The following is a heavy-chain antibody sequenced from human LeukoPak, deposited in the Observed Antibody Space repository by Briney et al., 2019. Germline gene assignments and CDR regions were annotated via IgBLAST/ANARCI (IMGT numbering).Heavy chain of an antibody. CDR3: ARGGRGRNWFDP. CDR1: GDSVASGGYY. J-gene: IGHJ5*02. Sequence: PSETLSLTCTVSGDSVASGGYYWNWIRQPPGKGLEWIGYIYYSVSTSYNLSLKSRVTISVDTSENQFSLKLTSVTAADTAVYYCARGGRGRNWFDPWGQGTLVTVPS. V-gene: IGHV4-61*08. D-gene: IGHD3-10*01. CDR2: IYYSVST.